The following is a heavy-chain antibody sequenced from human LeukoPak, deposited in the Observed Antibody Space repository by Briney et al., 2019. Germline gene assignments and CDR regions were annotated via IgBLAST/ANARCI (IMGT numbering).Heavy chain of an antibody. CDR2: IYYSGST. D-gene: IGHD2-15*01. CDR3: ARHGSMARGWFDP. CDR1: GGSISSSSYY. Sequence: SETLSLTCTVSGGSISSSSYYWGWIRQPPGKGLEWIGSIYYSGSTYYNPSLKSRVTISVDTSKNQFSLKLSSVTAADTAVYYCARHGSMARGWFDPWGQGTLVTVSS. J-gene: IGHJ5*02. V-gene: IGHV4-39*01.